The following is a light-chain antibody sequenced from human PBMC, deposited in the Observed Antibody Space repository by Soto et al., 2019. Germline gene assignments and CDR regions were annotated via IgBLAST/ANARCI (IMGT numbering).Light chain of an antibody. V-gene: IGLV3-21*04. J-gene: IGLJ1*01. CDR2: YDS. CDR1: NIGSKS. CDR3: QVWDSSSDSYV. Sequence: SYELTQPPSVSVAPGKTARITCGGNNIGSKSVHWYQQKPGQAPVLVIYYDSDRPSGIPERFSGSNSGNTATLTISRVEAGDEADYYCQVWDSSSDSYVFGTGTKHTVL.